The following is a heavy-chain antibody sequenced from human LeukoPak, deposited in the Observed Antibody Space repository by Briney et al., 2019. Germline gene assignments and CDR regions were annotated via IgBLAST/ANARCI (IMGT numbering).Heavy chain of an antibody. Sequence: SETLSLTCTVSGGSISGYYWTWIRQPPGKGLEWIGEINHSGSTHYNPSLKSRVTISVDTSKNQFSLKLSSVTAADTAVYYCARGGPTGYAHWGQGTLVTVSP. CDR1: GGSISGYY. CDR2: INHSGST. V-gene: IGHV4-34*01. CDR3: ARGGPTGYAH. D-gene: IGHD5-12*01. J-gene: IGHJ4*02.